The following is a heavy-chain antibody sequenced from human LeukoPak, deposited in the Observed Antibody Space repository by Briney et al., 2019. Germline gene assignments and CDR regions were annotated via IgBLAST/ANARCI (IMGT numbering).Heavy chain of an antibody. D-gene: IGHD3-22*01. Sequence: SETLSLTCAVYGGSFSGYYWSWIRQPPGKGLEWIGSIYYSGNTYYNPSLKSRVTISVDTSKNQFSLKLSSVTAADTAVYYCARIKDYYYDSSGYREGFFDYWGQGTLVTVSS. J-gene: IGHJ4*02. CDR2: IYYSGNT. CDR1: GGSFSGYY. CDR3: ARIKDYYYDSSGYREGFFDY. V-gene: IGHV4-34*01.